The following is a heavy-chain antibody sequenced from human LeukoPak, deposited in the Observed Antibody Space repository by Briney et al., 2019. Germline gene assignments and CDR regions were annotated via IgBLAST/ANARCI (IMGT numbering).Heavy chain of an antibody. CDR1: GFTLSTYA. J-gene: IGHJ4*02. CDR3: AKAPVTSCRGAYCYPFDS. D-gene: IGHD2-21*01. CDR2: TSSSDAGT. Sequence: GGSLRLSCADSGFTLSTYAMSWVHQTPGKGLEWLAATSSSDAGTYHADSVRGRFTISRDNSKNTLYLQMNSLRAEDAAVYFCAKAPVTSCRGAYCYPFDSWGQGTLVTVSS. V-gene: IGHV3-23*01.